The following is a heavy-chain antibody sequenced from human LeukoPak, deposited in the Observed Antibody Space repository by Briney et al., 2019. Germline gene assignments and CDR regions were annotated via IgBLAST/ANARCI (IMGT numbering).Heavy chain of an antibody. CDR2: ISYDGSNK. J-gene: IGHJ4*02. V-gene: IGHV3-30*18. CDR1: GFTFSSYG. D-gene: IGHD3-3*01. CDR3: AKDQVDDFWSGYTFDY. Sequence: GRSLRLSCAASGFTFSSYGMHWVRQAPGKGLEWVAVISYDGSNKYYADSVRGRFTISRDNSKNTLYLQMNSLRAEDTAVYYCAKDQVDDFWSGYTFDYWGQGTLVTVSS.